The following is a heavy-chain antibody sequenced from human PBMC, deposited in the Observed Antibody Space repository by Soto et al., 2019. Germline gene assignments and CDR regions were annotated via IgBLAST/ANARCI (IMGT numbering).Heavy chain of an antibody. J-gene: IGHJ2*01. Sequence: QVQLQQWGAGPLRPLEPLSLPCGVSGGSFRGYYWAWIRQSPGKGLEWIGEINDRGSINYNPSLKSRVSISVDTSKNHYSLNLRSVTAADTAVYYCARESHDILTGPPWVWYFDLWGRGTLVTVSS. CDR3: ARESHDILTGPPWVWYFDL. CDR2: INDRGSI. V-gene: IGHV4-34*01. CDR1: GGSFRGYY. D-gene: IGHD3-9*01.